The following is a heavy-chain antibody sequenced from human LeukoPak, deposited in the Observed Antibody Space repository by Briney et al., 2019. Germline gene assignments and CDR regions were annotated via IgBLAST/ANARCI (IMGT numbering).Heavy chain of an antibody. CDR3: ARDWGSSWGLDY. D-gene: IGHD6-13*01. CDR1: GFTFSSYS. J-gene: IGHJ4*02. CDR2: ISSSSSYI. V-gene: IGHV3-21*01. Sequence: GGSLRLSCAASGFTFSSYSMNWVRQAPGKGLEWVSSISSSSSYIYYADSVKGRFTISRDDAKNSLYLQMNSLRAEDTAVYYCARDWGSSWGLDYWGQGTLVTVSS.